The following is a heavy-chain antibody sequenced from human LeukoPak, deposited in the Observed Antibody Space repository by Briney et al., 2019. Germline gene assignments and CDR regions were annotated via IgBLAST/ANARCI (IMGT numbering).Heavy chain of an antibody. Sequence: GGSLRLSCAASAFTFSSYGMHWVRQAPGKGLEWVAVISYDGSNTYYADSVKGRFTISRDNSKNTLYLQMNSLRAEDTAVYYCARVDRKARDCSSTSCYAIHYYYYMDVWGKGTTVTISS. V-gene: IGHV3-30*03. CDR2: ISYDGSNT. CDR3: ARVDRKARDCSSTSCYAIHYYYYMDV. D-gene: IGHD2-2*01. J-gene: IGHJ6*03. CDR1: AFTFSSYG.